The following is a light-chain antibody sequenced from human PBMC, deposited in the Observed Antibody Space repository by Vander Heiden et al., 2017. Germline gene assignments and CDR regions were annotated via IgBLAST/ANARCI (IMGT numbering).Light chain of an antibody. V-gene: IGLV2-14*01. CDR3: SSYTTSGTFPYV. Sequence: QSALTQPASVSGSPGPAITIYCTGTRSDIGGYRYVYWYQRHPGKAPKLIIYDVDSRPSGVSNRFSGSKSGKTASLTISGLQAEDEAEYYCSSYTTSGTFPYVFGAGTQVTVL. CDR2: DVD. J-gene: IGLJ1*01. CDR1: RSDIGGYRY.